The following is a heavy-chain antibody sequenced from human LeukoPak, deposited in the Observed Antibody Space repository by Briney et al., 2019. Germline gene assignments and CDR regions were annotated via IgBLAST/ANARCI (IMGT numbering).Heavy chain of an antibody. CDR3: VKGYCSSISCYGDY. J-gene: IGHJ4*02. D-gene: IGHD2-2*01. Sequence: CSMHWVRQAPVQGLEYVSAISSNGGSTYYAYSLKDRFTISTQNSNNTLYLQMSSLRAEDTAVYYCVKGYCSSISCYGDYWGQGTLVTVSS. CDR1: CS. V-gene: IGHV3-64D*08. CDR2: ISSNGGST.